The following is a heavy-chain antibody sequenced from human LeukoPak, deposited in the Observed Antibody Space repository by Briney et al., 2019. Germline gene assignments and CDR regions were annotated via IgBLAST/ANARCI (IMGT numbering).Heavy chain of an antibody. D-gene: IGHD5-12*01. J-gene: IGHJ6*02. CDR1: GYTFTSYY. Sequence: ASVKVSCKASGYTFTSYYMHWVRQAPGQGLEWMGIINPSGGSTSYAQKFQGRVTMTRDTSTSTVYMELSSLRSEDTAVYYCARERRATFDYCYGMDVWGQGTTVTVSS. CDR3: ARERRATFDYCYGMDV. V-gene: IGHV1-46*01. CDR2: INPSGGST.